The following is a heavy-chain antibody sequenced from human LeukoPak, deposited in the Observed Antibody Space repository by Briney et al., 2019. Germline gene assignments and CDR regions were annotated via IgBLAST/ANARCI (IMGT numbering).Heavy chain of an antibody. CDR2: ITSSSSSM. CDR1: GFTFSSYR. D-gene: IGHD4-17*01. Sequence: PGGSLRLSCAASGFTFSSYRMHWVRQAPGKGLEWVSSITSSSSSMSYADSVEGRFSISRDNDKNSLYLQMNSLSAEDTAVYYCRFGDFNDFWGQGTLVT. CDR3: RFGDFNDF. V-gene: IGHV3-21*01. J-gene: IGHJ4*02.